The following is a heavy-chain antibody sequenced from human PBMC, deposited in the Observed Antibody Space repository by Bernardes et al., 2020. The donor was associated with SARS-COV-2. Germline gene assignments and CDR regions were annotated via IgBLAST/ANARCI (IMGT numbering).Heavy chain of an antibody. Sequence: GGSLRLSCAASGFTFSHYYMSWIRQAPGKGLEWISYISNSGNNIYYADSVKGRFTISRDNAKNSLYLQMNSLRAEDTAVYYCARGPGTAMGVGFWGQGILVTVSS. D-gene: IGHD5-18*01. J-gene: IGHJ4*02. CDR2: ISNSGNNI. CDR3: ARGPGTAMGVGF. V-gene: IGHV3-11*01. CDR1: GFTFSHYY.